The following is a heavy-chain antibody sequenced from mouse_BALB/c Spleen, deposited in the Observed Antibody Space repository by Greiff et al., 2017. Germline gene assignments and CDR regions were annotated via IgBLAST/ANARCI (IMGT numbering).Heavy chain of an antibody. Sequence: VHVKQSGPELVKPGASVKISCKASGYTFTDYNMHWVKQSHGKSLEWIGYIYPYNGGTGYNQKFKSKATLTVDNSSSTAYMGLRSLTSEDSAVYYCARDRDDYDPYAMDYWGQGTSVTVSS. CDR1: GYTFTDYN. J-gene: IGHJ4*01. D-gene: IGHD2-4*01. CDR2: IYPYNGGT. CDR3: ARDRDDYDPYAMDY. V-gene: IGHV1S29*02.